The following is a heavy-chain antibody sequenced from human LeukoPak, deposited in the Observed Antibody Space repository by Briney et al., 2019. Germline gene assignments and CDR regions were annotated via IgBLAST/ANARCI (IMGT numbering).Heavy chain of an antibody. V-gene: IGHV1-2*06. CDR2: INPNSGGT. D-gene: IGHD1-26*01. CDR1: GYTFTDYH. J-gene: IGHJ1*01. Sequence: ASVKVSCKASGYTFTDYHMHWVRQAPGQGLEWMGRINPNSGGTNYAQKFQGRVTMTRDTSISTAYMELSRLRSDDTAVYYCAREVGGTTLDFQHWGQDTLVTVSS. CDR3: AREVGGTTLDFQH.